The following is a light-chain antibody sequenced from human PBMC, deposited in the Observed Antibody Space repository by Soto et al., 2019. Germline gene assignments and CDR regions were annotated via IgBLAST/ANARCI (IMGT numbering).Light chain of an antibody. V-gene: IGKV1-5*03. CDR2: KAS. J-gene: IGKJ1*01. CDR3: QQYRGYSWT. Sequence: DIQMTQSPSTLSASVGDRVTITCRASQSVTSWLAWYQQKPGKAPNLLIYKASNLEYGVSSRFSGSGYGTEFTLTISSLQPDDFETYYCQQYRGYSWTFGQGTKVEIK. CDR1: QSVTSW.